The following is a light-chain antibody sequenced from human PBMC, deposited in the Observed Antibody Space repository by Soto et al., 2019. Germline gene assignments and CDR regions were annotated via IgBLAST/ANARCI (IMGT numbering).Light chain of an antibody. Sequence: QSALTQPASVSGSPGQSMTISCTGTSSDVGAYNYVSWYQQHPGKAPKLMICDVSNRPSGVSNRFSGSKSGNTASLTISGLQAEDEADYYCSSYTSSSTLVFGTGTKLTVL. CDR3: SSYTSSSTLV. CDR1: SSDVGAYNY. J-gene: IGLJ1*01. V-gene: IGLV2-14*01. CDR2: DVS.